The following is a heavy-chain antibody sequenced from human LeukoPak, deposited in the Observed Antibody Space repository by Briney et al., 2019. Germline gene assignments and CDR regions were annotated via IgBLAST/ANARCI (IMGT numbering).Heavy chain of an antibody. CDR1: GCTFDDYG. Sequence: GGSLRLSCAASGCTFDDYGMSWVRQAPGKGLEWVSSINWNGGSTGYADSVKSRFTISRDNAKNSLYLQMNSLRAEDTALYYCARDLSSWYRSWFDPWGQGTLVTVSS. CDR2: INWNGGST. D-gene: IGHD6-13*01. V-gene: IGHV3-20*04. CDR3: ARDLSSWYRSWFDP. J-gene: IGHJ5*02.